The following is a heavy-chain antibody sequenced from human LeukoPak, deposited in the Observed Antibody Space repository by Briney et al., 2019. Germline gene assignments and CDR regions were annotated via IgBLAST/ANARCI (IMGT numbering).Heavy chain of an antibody. CDR2: ISYDGSNK. V-gene: IGHV3-30*14. D-gene: IGHD3-10*01. Sequence: GRSLRLSCAASGFTFSSYAMHWVRQAPGKGLEWVAVISYDGSNKYYADSVKGRFTISRDNSKNTLYLQMNSLRVEDTALYYCARSSVVRGAPYDAFDIWGQGTMVTVSA. J-gene: IGHJ3*02. CDR3: ARSSVVRGAPYDAFDI. CDR1: GFTFSSYA.